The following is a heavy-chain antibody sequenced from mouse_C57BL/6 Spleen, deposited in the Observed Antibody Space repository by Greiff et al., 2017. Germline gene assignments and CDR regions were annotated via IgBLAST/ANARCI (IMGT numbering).Heavy chain of an antibody. D-gene: IGHD1-1*01. CDR2: INPNNGGT. CDR1: GYTFTDYN. Sequence: EVQLQQSGPELVKPGASVKMSCKASGYTFTDYNMHWVKQSHGKSLEWIGYINPNNGGTSYHQKFKGKATLTVNKSSSTAYMELRSLTSEDSAVYYCARRGDGSSPGYFDYWGQGTTLTVSS. V-gene: IGHV1-22*01. J-gene: IGHJ2*01. CDR3: ARRGDGSSPGYFDY.